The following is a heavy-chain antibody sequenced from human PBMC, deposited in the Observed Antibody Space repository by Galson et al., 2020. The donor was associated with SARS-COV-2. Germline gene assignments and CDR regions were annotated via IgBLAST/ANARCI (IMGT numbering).Heavy chain of an antibody. CDR1: GYSFTSYW. CDR2: IYTGDSKT. CDR3: ARHTSGSGDY. Sequence: KIGESLKIYCKGSGYSFTSYWIGWVRQMPGRGLEWMGVIYTGDSKTRYSPSFQGQVTISADKSVNTAYLQWSSLKAADTAIYYCARHTSGSGDYWGQGSLVTVSS. V-gene: IGHV5-51*01. J-gene: IGHJ4*02. D-gene: IGHD3-10*01.